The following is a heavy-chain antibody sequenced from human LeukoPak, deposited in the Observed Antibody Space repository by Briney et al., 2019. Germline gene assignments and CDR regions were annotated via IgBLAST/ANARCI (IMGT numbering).Heavy chain of an antibody. J-gene: IGHJ4*02. CDR1: GFTFSYYW. V-gene: IGHV3-7*01. CDR2: IKPDGSER. CDR3: ARDPEDYDFCSDYFDY. D-gene: IGHD3-3*01. Sequence: GGSLRLSCTASGFTFSYYWMSWVRQAPGKGLEWVANIKPDGSERYYVDSVKGRFTISRDNTKNSLYLQMNSLRAEDTAVYYCARDPEDYDFCSDYFDYWGQGTLVTVSS.